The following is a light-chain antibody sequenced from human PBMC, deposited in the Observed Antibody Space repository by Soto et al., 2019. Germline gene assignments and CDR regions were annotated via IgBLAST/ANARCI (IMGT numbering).Light chain of an antibody. CDR2: SAS. J-gene: IGKJ1*01. V-gene: IGKV1-39*01. CDR3: QQTYSTPRT. Sequence: DIQMTQSPSSLSASVGDRVTITCRASRNINTYVNWYQQRPGKAPELLIYSASNLHTGVPSRFSGSGSGTDFTFTINNLLPEDFAIYYCQQTYSTPRTFGQGTKVDIK. CDR1: RNINTY.